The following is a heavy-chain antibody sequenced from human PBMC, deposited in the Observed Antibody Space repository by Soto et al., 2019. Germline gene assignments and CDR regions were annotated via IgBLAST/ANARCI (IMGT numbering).Heavy chain of an antibody. CDR3: ARVVAAAVKVFDY. CDR1: GGSFSGYY. J-gene: IGHJ4*02. CDR2: INHSGST. Sequence: SETLSLTCAVYGGSFSGYYWSWIRQPPGKGLEGIGEINHSGSTNYNPSLKSRVTISVDTSKNQFSLKLSSVTAADTAVYYCARVVAAAVKVFDYWGQGTLVTSPQ. D-gene: IGHD6-13*01. V-gene: IGHV4-34*01.